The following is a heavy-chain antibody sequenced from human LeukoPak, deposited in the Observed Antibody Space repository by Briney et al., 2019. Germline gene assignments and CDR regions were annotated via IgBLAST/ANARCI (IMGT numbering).Heavy chain of an antibody. CDR3: ASSGSYRFDY. D-gene: IGHD1-26*01. CDR2: ITASGTAM. J-gene: IGHJ4*02. Sequence: GGSLRLCCAASGFTFSSYSMNWVRQAPGKGLEWVSHITASGTAMFYADSVKGRFTISRDNAKNSLYLQMNSLRDEDTAVYYCASSGSYRFDYWGQGTLVTVSS. V-gene: IGHV3-48*02. CDR1: GFTFSSYS.